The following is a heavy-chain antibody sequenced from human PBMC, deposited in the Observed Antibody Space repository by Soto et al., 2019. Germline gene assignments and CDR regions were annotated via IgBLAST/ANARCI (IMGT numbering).Heavy chain of an antibody. V-gene: IGHV3-33*01. J-gene: IGHJ3*02. Sequence: GGSLRLSCAASGFTFSSYGMHWVRQAPGKGLEWVAVIWYDGSNKYYADSVKGRFTISRDNSKNTLYLQMNSLRAEDTAVYYCARDRYCSGGSCYTNDAFDIWGQGTMVTVSS. CDR1: GFTFSSYG. D-gene: IGHD2-15*01. CDR3: ARDRYCSGGSCYTNDAFDI. CDR2: IWYDGSNK.